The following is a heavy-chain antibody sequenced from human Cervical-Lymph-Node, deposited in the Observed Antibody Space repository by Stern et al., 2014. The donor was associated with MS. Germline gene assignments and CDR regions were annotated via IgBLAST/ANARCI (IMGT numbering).Heavy chain of an antibody. CDR3: ARDKPVAVIYYYGMDV. CDR2: INAANGNT. D-gene: IGHD2-15*01. Sequence: VQLVQSGAEVKKPGASVTVSCEASGYTFTTYAIHWVRQAPGQRLEWIGRINAANGNTKYSQKFQGRVTITRDTSASTAYMELSSLKSEDTAVYYCARDKPVAVIYYYGMDVWGQGTTVTVSS. J-gene: IGHJ6*02. CDR1: GYTFTTYA. V-gene: IGHV1-3*01.